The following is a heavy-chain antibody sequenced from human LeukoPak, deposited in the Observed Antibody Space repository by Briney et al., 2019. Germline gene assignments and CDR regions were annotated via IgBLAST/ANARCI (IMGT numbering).Heavy chain of an antibody. J-gene: IGHJ4*02. CDR2: ISGSGGST. Sequence: GGSLRLSCAASGFTFSSYAMSWVRQAPGKGLEWVSAISGSGGSTYYADSVKGRFTISRDNSKNTPYLQMNSLRAEDTAVYYCAKSPERRPNYFDYWGQGTLVTVSS. V-gene: IGHV3-23*01. CDR1: GFTFSSYA. CDR3: AKSPERRPNYFDY. D-gene: IGHD1-1*01.